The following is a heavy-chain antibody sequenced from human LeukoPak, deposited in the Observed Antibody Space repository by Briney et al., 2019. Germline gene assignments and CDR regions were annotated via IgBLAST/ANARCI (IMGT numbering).Heavy chain of an antibody. CDR3: ARERLERRTKDFDY. CDR2: INPSGGST. Sequence: GASVKVSCKASGYTFTSNYIHWVRQAPGQGLEWMGIINPSGGSTSYPQKFQGRVTVTRDMSTSTVYMELSSLRSEDTAVYYCARERLERRTKDFDYWGQGTLVTVSS. J-gene: IGHJ4*02. CDR1: GYTFTSNY. V-gene: IGHV1-46*01. D-gene: IGHD1-1*01.